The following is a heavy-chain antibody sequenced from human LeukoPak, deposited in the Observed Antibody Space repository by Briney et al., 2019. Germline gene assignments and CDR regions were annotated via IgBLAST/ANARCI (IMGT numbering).Heavy chain of an antibody. J-gene: IGHJ4*02. CDR2: IYYSGST. CDR3: ASGPYPAAGTDHQFDY. V-gene: IGHV4-59*01. D-gene: IGHD6-13*01. Sequence: SETLSLTCTVSGASISSYYWSWIRQPPGKGLEWIGYIYYSGSTHYNPSLKSRVTISVDTSKNQSSLELSSVTAADTAVYYCASGPYPAAGTDHQFDYWGQGTLVTVSS. CDR1: GASISSYY.